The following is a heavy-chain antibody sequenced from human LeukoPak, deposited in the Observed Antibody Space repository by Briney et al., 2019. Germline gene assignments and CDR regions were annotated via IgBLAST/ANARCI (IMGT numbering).Heavy chain of an antibody. Sequence: SETLSLTCTVSGGSISSYYWSWIRQPAGKGLEWIGRIYTSGSTNYNPSLKSRVTMSVDTSKNQFSLNLSSVTAADTAVYYCARSQGEARSSYNWFDPWGQGTLVTVSS. CDR3: ARSQGEARSSYNWFDP. J-gene: IGHJ5*02. V-gene: IGHV4-4*07. CDR2: IYTSGST. D-gene: IGHD3-16*01. CDR1: GGSISSYY.